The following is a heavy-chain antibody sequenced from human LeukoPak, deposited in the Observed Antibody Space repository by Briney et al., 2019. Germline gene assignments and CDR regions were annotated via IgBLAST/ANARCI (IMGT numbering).Heavy chain of an antibody. CDR3: AGGRSSVLGY. CDR2: IYYSGTT. D-gene: IGHD6-19*01. V-gene: IGHV4-39*01. Sequence: SETLSLTCAVSGGSISSGGYSWGWIRQPPGEGLEWIGSIYYSGTTYYNPSLKSRVTISVDTSKNQFSLKLSSVTAADTAVYYCAGGRSSVLGYWGQGTLVTVSS. J-gene: IGHJ4*02. CDR1: GGSISSGGYS.